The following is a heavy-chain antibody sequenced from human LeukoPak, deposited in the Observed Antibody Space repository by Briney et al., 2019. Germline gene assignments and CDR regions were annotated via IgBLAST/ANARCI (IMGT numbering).Heavy chain of an antibody. CDR3: AKPRDIDSWAFDV. D-gene: IGHD2-15*01. CDR2: ISYDGRNK. CDR1: GFTFNNHD. V-gene: IGHV3-30*18. Sequence: GGSLRLSCAASGFTFNNHDMHWVRQAPGKGLEWVEGISYDGRNKYYADSVKGRFTISRDNSKNTLNLQMNSLRTEDTAVYYCAKPRDIDSWAFDVWGQGTMVTVS. J-gene: IGHJ3*01.